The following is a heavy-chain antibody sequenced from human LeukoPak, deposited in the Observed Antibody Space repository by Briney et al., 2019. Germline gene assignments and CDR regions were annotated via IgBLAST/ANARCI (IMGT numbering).Heavy chain of an antibody. V-gene: IGHV1-2*02. CDR1: GYTFTVYY. CDR2: INPNSGGT. Sequence: ASVTVSFTASGYTFTVYYMHWVRQAPGQGLEWMGWINPNSGGTNYAQKFQGRVTMTRDTSISTAYMELSRLRSDDTAVYYCAREGNGEYYFDYWGQGTLVTVSS. CDR3: AREGNGEYYFDY. D-gene: IGHD3-10*01. J-gene: IGHJ4*02.